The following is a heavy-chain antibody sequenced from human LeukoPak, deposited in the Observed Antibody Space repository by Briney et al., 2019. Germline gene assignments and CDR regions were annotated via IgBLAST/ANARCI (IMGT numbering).Heavy chain of an antibody. CDR2: IIPILGIA. D-gene: IGHD1-26*01. Sequence: SVKVSCKASGGTFSSYAISWVRQAPGQGLEWMGRIIPILGIANYAQKFQGRVTITADKSTSTAYMELSSLRSEDTAVYYCARRRYPLDNWFDPWGQGTLVTVSS. CDR1: GGTFSSYA. CDR3: ARRRYPLDNWFDP. J-gene: IGHJ5*02. V-gene: IGHV1-69*04.